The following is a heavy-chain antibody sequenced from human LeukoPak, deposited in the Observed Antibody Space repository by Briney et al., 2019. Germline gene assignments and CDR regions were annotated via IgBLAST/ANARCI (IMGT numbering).Heavy chain of an antibody. CDR1: GITFIKYS. CDR3: AKRSAESSGYFDY. D-gene: IGHD6-19*01. CDR2: ITGSGAFT. V-gene: IGHV3-23*01. Sequence: GGSLRLSYAASGITFIKYSMTWVRQAPGKGLEWVSAITGSGAFTDYADSVKGRFTISRDNSKNMLYLQMNSLRAEDTAVYYCAKRSAESSGYFDYWGQGTLVTVSS. J-gene: IGHJ4*02.